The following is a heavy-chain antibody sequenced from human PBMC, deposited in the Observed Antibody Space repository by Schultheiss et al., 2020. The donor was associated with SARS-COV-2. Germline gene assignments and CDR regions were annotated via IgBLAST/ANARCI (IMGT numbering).Heavy chain of an antibody. CDR2: ISGGGGGA. CDR1: GFTFSSYS. Sequence: GESLKISCAASGFTFSSYSMNWVRQAPGKGLEWVSRISGGGGGAYYADSAKGRFTISRDTSKNTLYLQMNSLRAEDTAVYYCARDTYSSSQTTLSYYYYGMDVWGQGTTVTVSS. D-gene: IGHD6-6*01. CDR3: ARDTYSSSQTTLSYYYYGMDV. J-gene: IGHJ6*02. V-gene: IGHV3-23*01.